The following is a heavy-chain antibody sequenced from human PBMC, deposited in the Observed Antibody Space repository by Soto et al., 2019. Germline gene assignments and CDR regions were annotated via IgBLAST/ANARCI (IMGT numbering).Heavy chain of an antibody. V-gene: IGHV3-23*01. CDR1: GFSFRAYA. CDR2: ISHNGGST. D-gene: IGHD2-15*01. CDR3: ARIVAPVFSEAFDL. J-gene: IGHJ3*01. Sequence: EVELLESGGGLVQRGGSLRLSCTASGFSFRAYAMTWVRQAPGKGLEWLSAISHNGGSTYYADSVQGRFTISRDNSLNTLYLQLTSLRDADTALYYCARIVAPVFSEAFDLWGQGTLVTVSS.